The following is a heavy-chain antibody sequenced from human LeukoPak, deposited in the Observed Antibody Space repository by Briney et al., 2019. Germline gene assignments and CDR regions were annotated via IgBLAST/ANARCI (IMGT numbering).Heavy chain of an antibody. CDR2: IYTSGST. J-gene: IGHJ4*02. Sequence: SQTLSLTCTVSGGSISSGSYYWSWIRQPAGKGLEWIGRIYTSGSTNYNPSLKSRVTISVDTSKNQFSLKLSSVTAADTAVYYCARDERVGGLDYWGQGTLVTVSS. D-gene: IGHD1-26*01. CDR3: ARDERVGGLDY. V-gene: IGHV4-61*02. CDR1: GGSISSGSYY.